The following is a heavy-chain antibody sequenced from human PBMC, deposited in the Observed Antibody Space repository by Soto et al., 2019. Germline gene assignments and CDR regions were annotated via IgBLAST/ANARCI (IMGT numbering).Heavy chain of an antibody. CDR2: IYYSGST. CDR1: GDSMSRSDYY. V-gene: IGHV4-39*01. J-gene: IGHJ4*02. CDR3: ARRTVNIRTFYSGLKTHCFDY. D-gene: IGHD6-19*01. Sequence: SLTCTVSGDSMSRSDYYWGWIRQPPGKGLEWIGSIYYSGSTYYNPSLQSRVAISVDTSKNQFSLKLKSVTAADTAIYYCARRTVNIRTFYSGLKTHCFDYWGQGAPVTVSS.